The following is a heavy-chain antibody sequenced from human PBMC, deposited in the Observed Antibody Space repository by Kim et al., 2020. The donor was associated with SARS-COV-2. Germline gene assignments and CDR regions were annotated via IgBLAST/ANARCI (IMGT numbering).Heavy chain of an antibody. V-gene: IGHV3-23*01. CDR3: AKGYSYSGMDV. CDR2: ISGGGGHT. Sequence: GGSLRLSCVASGFTFSSYAMSWVRQAPGKGLEWVSGISGGGGHTSHSDSVKGRFTISRDNSKNTLYLQMNSLRADDTALYYCAKGYSYSGMDVWGQGTTV. D-gene: IGHD5-18*01. CDR1: GFTFSSYA. J-gene: IGHJ6*02.